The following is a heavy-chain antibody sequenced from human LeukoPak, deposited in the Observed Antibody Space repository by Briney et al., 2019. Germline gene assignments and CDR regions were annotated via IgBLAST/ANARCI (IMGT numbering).Heavy chain of an antibody. Sequence: ASVKVSCKASGGTFSSYAISWVRQAPGQGLEWMGGIIPIFGTANYAQEFQGRVTITTDESTSTAYMELSSLRSEDTAVYYCAREPYSSSSGDYYYYYMDVWGKGTTVTVSS. CDR1: GGTFSSYA. D-gene: IGHD6-6*01. CDR3: AREPYSSSSGDYYYYYMDV. CDR2: IIPIFGTA. V-gene: IGHV1-69*05. J-gene: IGHJ6*03.